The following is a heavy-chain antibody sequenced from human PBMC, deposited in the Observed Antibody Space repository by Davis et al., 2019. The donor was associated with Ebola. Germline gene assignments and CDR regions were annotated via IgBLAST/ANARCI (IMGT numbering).Heavy chain of an antibody. Sequence: GGSLRLSCVTSGFTFSTSAMNWVRQAPGKGLEWVSAISGSGGSTYYADSVKGRFTISRDNSKKTMYLQMNSLRAEDTAVYYCAKSGLSFGVVKYHYGMDVWGKGTTVTVSS. J-gene: IGHJ6*04. CDR1: GFTFSTSA. D-gene: IGHD3-3*01. CDR3: AKSGLSFGVVKYHYGMDV. CDR2: ISGSGGST. V-gene: IGHV3-23*01.